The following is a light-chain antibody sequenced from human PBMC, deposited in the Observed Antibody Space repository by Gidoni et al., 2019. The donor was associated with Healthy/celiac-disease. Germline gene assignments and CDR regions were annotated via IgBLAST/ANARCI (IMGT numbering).Light chain of an antibody. V-gene: IGLV3-19*01. CDR1: SLSGYF. CDR2: GKN. J-gene: IGLJ2*01. CDR3: NSRDITGNLLV. Sequence: SSELTQDPAVSVALGQTVRITCQGDSLSGYFASWYQQKQGQAPVLVIYGKNNRPSGIPDRFSGSSSGNTASLTFTGAQAEDEADYYCNSRDITGNLLVFGGGTKLTVL.